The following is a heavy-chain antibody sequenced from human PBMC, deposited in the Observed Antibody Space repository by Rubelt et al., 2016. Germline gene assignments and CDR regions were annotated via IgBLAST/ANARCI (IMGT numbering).Heavy chain of an antibody. J-gene: IGHJ6*02. CDR2: LIPILGIA. CDR1: GYTFTSYA. D-gene: IGHD5-12*01. CDR3: ARVSGYDPFYYYGMDV. V-gene: IGHV1-69*04. Sequence: QVQLVQSGAEVKKPGASVKVSCKASGYTFTSYAMHWVRQAPGQRLEWMGRLIPILGIANYAQKFQGRVTITADKSTSAAYMELRSLRSDDTAVYYCARVSGYDPFYYYGMDVWGQGTTVTVSS.